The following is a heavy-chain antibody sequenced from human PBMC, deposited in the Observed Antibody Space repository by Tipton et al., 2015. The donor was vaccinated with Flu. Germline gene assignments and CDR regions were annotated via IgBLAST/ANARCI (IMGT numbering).Heavy chain of an antibody. D-gene: IGHD6-13*01. Sequence: QLVQSEGGLVQPGGSLRLSCAASGFTFSNYWMHWVRQAPGKGLEWVANIEKDGSEKYYVDSVKGRFTISRDNAKNSLYLQMNSLRAEDTAVYYCGRALGGAAALWGQGTMVTVSS. CDR1: GFTFSNYW. J-gene: IGHJ3*01. V-gene: IGHV3-7*03. CDR2: IEKDGSEK. CDR3: GRALGGAAAL.